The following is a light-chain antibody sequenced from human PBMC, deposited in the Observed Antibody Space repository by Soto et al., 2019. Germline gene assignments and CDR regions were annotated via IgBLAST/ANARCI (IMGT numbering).Light chain of an antibody. CDR2: DAS. V-gene: IGKV3-11*01. Sequence: EIVLTQSPATLSLSPGERATLSCRASQSVSSYLAWYQQKPGQAPRLLIYDASNRATGIPARFSGSGSETDFTLTISSLEPEDFAFYYCQQRSNWPIPFGQGTRLEIK. J-gene: IGKJ5*01. CDR1: QSVSSY. CDR3: QQRSNWPIP.